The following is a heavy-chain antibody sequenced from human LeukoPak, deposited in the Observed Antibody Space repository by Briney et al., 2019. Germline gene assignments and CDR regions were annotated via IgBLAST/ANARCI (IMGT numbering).Heavy chain of an antibody. D-gene: IGHD3-22*01. CDR1: DYTFTRYG. J-gene: IGHJ3*02. V-gene: IGHV1-18*01. Sequence: GASVKVSCKASDYTFTRYGISWVRQAPGQGLEWMGWSSGYVGNTFYAQKFQGRVTMTTDTSTNTAYMELRSLRSDDTAVYSCARDLYYYDSSNYHDVFDTWGQGTMVTVSS. CDR3: ARDLYYYDSSNYHDVFDT. CDR2: SSGYVGNT.